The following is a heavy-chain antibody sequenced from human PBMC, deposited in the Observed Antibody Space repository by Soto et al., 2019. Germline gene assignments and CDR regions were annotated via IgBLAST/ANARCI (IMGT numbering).Heavy chain of an antibody. D-gene: IGHD4-17*01. J-gene: IGHJ4*02. V-gene: IGHV2-5*02. CDR1: GFLLSTSGVG. CDR3: SHLTVTSMDFDY. Sequence: QITLKESGPTLVKPTQTLTLTCTFSGFLLSTSGVGVGWIRQPPGKALEWLALIYWDDDKRYSPSLKSRLTIXKXXSKTQVVLTMTNMDPVDTATYYCSHLTVTSMDFDYWGQGTLVTVSS. CDR2: IYWDDDK.